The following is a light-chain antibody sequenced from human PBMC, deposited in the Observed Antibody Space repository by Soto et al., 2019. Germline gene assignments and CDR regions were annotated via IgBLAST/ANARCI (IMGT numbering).Light chain of an antibody. V-gene: IGKV3-15*01. J-gene: IGKJ5*01. Sequence: EIVLTQSPATLSVSPGERATLCCRSIETISTNLAWFQRKPGQPPRLLIYGSSTRATGVPDRFSGSGSGTEFTLIISSLQSEDVALYYCQQYSNWPPAITFGQGTRLEIK. CDR1: ETISTN. CDR2: GSS. CDR3: QQYSNWPPAIT.